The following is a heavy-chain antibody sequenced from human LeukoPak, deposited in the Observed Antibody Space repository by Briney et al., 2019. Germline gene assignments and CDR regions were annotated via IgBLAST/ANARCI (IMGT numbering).Heavy chain of an antibody. CDR1: GFTFSSYS. CDR3: ARPLHNDAFDI. J-gene: IGHJ3*02. D-gene: IGHD2-21*01. Sequence: PGGSLRLSCAASGFTFSSYSMNWVRQAPGKGLEWVSYISSTSLYIYYPDSVKGRFTISRDNAKNSLYLQMDSLRAEDTAVYYCARPLHNDAFDIWGQGTMVTVSS. V-gene: IGHV3-21*06. CDR2: ISSTSLYI.